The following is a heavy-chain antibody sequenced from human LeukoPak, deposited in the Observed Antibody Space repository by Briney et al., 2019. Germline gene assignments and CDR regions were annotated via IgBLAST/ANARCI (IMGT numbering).Heavy chain of an antibody. Sequence: GGSLRLSCAASGFTFSSYWMHWVRQAPGKGLVWVSRINSDGSSTIYADSVKGRFIISRDNAKNTLYLQMNSLRAEDTAVYYCARDRPTYYDFWSGYYGEAASYYFDYWGQGTLVTVSS. V-gene: IGHV3-74*01. CDR2: INSDGSST. D-gene: IGHD3-3*01. J-gene: IGHJ4*02. CDR1: GFTFSSYW. CDR3: ARDRPTYYDFWSGYYGEAASYYFDY.